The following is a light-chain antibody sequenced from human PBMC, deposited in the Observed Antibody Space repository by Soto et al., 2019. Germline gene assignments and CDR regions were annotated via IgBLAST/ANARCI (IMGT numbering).Light chain of an antibody. CDR3: LQHNSYPWT. Sequence: AIRMTQSPSSLSASTGDRVTITCRASQGISSYLAWYQQKPGKAPKLLIYAASTLQSGVPSRFSGSGSGTEFTLTISSLQPEDSATYYCLQHNSYPWTFGQGTKVDI. CDR1: QGISSY. J-gene: IGKJ1*01. V-gene: IGKV1-8*01. CDR2: AAS.